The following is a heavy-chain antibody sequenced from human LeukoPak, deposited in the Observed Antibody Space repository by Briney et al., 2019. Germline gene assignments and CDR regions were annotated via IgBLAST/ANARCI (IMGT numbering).Heavy chain of an antibody. J-gene: IGHJ4*02. V-gene: IGHV3-21*01. CDR2: ISSSGTYI. CDR3: ARFALKTPPTD. CDR1: GFTFSSYS. Sequence: PGGSLRLSCAASGFTFSSYSMNWVRQAPGKGLEWVSSISSSGTYIYYADSVKGRFTISRDNAKNSLYLQMNSLRAEDTAVYYCARFALKTPPTDWGQGTLVTVSS.